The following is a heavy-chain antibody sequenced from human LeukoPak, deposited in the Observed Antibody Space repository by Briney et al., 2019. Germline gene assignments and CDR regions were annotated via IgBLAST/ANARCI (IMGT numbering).Heavy chain of an antibody. V-gene: IGHV3-7*01. CDR2: IKQDGSEK. Sequence: GGSLRLSCAASGFTFSSYWMSWVRQAPGKGLEWVANIKQDGSEKYYVDSLKGRFSISRDNAKNSLYLQMNSLGAEDTAVYYCARRQCSSISCYYAFDIWGQGTMVTVSS. J-gene: IGHJ3*02. CDR3: ARRQCSSISCYYAFDI. CDR1: GFTFSSYW. D-gene: IGHD2-2*01.